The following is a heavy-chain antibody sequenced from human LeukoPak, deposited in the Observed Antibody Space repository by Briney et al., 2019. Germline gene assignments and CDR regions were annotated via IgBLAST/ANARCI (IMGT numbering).Heavy chain of an antibody. Sequence: GGSLRLSCAASGFTFSSYGMHWVRQAPGKGLEWVAVISYDGSNKYYADSVKGRFTTSRDNSKNTLYLQMNSLRAEDTAVYYCARERAAATLAFFDYWGQGTLVTVSS. J-gene: IGHJ4*02. V-gene: IGHV3-30*03. D-gene: IGHD6-13*01. CDR2: ISYDGSNK. CDR1: GFTFSSYG. CDR3: ARERAAATLAFFDY.